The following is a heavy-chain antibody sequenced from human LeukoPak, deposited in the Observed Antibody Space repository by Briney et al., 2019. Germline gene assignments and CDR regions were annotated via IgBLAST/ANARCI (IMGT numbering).Heavy chain of an antibody. CDR2: MYHSGTT. Sequence: SETLSLTCTVSGGSMNTYYWTWLRQPAGKRLEWLGRMYHSGTTNYNSPLYNPSLSSRVTMSVDGAKNQFSLRLKSVTTADTAIYFCAREKDHGYSYGLVLDSWGQGSLVTVSS. CDR1: GGSMNTYY. CDR3: AREKDHGYSYGLVLDS. J-gene: IGHJ4*02. D-gene: IGHD5-18*01. V-gene: IGHV4-4*07.